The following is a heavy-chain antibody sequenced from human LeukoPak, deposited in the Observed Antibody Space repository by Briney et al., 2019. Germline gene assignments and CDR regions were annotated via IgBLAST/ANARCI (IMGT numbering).Heavy chain of an antibody. CDR1: GGSISSYY. CDR2: IYYSGRI. V-gene: IGHV4-59*01. CDR3: ARIYGSGSYVDY. J-gene: IGHJ4*02. D-gene: IGHD3-10*01. Sequence: SETLSLTCTVSGGSISSYYWSWNRQPPGKGLEWIGYIYYSGRINYNPSLKSRVTISVDTSKNQFSLKLSSVTAADTAVYYCARIYGSGSYVDYWGQGTLVTVSS.